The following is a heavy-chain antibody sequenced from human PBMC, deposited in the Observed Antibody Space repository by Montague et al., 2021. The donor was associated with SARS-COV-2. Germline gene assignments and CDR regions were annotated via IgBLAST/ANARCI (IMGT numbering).Heavy chain of an antibody. V-gene: IGHV4-34*01. J-gene: IGHJ4*02. Sequence: SETLSLTCAVYGGSFNDYYWSWIRQPPGQGLEWIGQINHSGSTNYNPSLKRRVTISVATSKNQFSLKLRSMTAADTAVYYCARGRVGITRNLVVIGYSYYFDYWGQGTLVTVSS. D-gene: IGHD3-22*01. CDR2: INHSGST. CDR1: GGSFNDYY. CDR3: ARGRVGITRNLVVIGYSYYFDY.